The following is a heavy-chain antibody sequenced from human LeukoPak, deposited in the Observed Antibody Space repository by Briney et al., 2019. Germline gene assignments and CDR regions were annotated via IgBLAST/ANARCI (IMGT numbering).Heavy chain of an antibody. CDR3: ARNGTVTTRRYYYYYYMDV. CDR1: GFTFSSYW. CDR2: IKQDGSEK. Sequence: PGGSLRLSCAASGFTFSSYWMSWVRQAPGKGLEWVANIKQDGSEKYYADSVKGRYTISRDNAKNSLYLQMNSLRAEDTAVYYCARNGTVTTRRYYYYYYMDVWGKGTTVAVSS. D-gene: IGHD4-17*01. V-gene: IGHV3-7*01. J-gene: IGHJ6*03.